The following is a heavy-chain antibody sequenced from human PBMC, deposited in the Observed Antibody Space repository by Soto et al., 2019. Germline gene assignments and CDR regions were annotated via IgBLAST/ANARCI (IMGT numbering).Heavy chain of an antibody. Sequence: ETLSLTCAVYVGSFSGYYWSWIRQPPGKGLEWIREINHSGSTNYNPSLKSRVTISVDTSKNQFSLKLSSVTAADTAVYYCARITIFGVAAAERWGQGTLVTVSS. J-gene: IGHJ4*02. CDR3: ARITIFGVAAAER. CDR2: INHSGST. V-gene: IGHV4-34*01. CDR1: VGSFSGYY. D-gene: IGHD3-3*01.